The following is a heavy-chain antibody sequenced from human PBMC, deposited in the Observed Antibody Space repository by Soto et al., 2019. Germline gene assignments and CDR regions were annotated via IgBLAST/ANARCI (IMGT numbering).Heavy chain of an antibody. D-gene: IGHD4-4*01. V-gene: IGHV1-69*01. CDR1: GGTFSSYA. Sequence: QVQLVQSGAEVKKPGSSVKVSCKASGGTFSSYAITWVRQAPGQGLEWMGGFIPIFGTANYAQKFQGRVTITEDESTSTDYMELSSLRSEETAVYYCAGGSDGYSQETFDPWGQGTLVTVSS. J-gene: IGHJ5*02. CDR3: AGGSDGYSQETFDP. CDR2: FIPIFGTA.